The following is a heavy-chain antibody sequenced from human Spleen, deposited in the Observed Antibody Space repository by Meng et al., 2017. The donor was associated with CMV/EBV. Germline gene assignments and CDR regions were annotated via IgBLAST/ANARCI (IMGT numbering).Heavy chain of an antibody. CDR1: GDSVSSNSAA. CDR2: TYYRSKWYN. CDR3: ARVLGALTDS. V-gene: IGHV6-1*01. Sequence: SQTLSLTCAISGDSVSSNSAAWDWIRQSPSRGLEWLGRTYYRSKWYNDYAASVKSRIIINPETSKNQFSLQLNSDTPEDTAVYYCARVLGALTDSWGQGTLVTVSS. J-gene: IGHJ4*02. D-gene: IGHD3-16*01.